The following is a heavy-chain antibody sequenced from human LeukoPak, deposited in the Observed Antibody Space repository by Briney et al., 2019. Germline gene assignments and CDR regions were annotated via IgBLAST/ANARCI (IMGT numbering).Heavy chain of an antibody. J-gene: IGHJ5*02. Sequence: GASVKVSCKASGYTFTGYYMHWVRQAPGQGLEWMGWINPNSGGTNYAQKFQGRVTMTRDTSISTAYMELSRLRSDDTAVYYCASGGAIAASNNWFDPWGQGTLVTVSS. CDR2: INPNSGGT. V-gene: IGHV1-2*02. CDR3: ASGGAIAASNNWFDP. D-gene: IGHD6-13*01. CDR1: GYTFTGYY.